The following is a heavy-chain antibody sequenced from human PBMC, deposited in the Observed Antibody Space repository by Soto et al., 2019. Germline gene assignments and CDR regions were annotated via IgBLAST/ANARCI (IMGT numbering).Heavy chain of an antibody. D-gene: IGHD2-21*02. Sequence: QMQLVQSGPEVKKPGTSVKVSCKASGFTFTSSAVQWVRQARGQRLEWIGWIVVGSGNTNYAQKFQERVTITRDMSKSTVYMELSSLSSEHTAVYYCAADRTYCCGDCYVEWGQGTLVTVSS. CDR1: GFTFTSSA. J-gene: IGHJ4*02. CDR3: AADRTYCCGDCYVE. V-gene: IGHV1-58*01. CDR2: IVVGSGNT.